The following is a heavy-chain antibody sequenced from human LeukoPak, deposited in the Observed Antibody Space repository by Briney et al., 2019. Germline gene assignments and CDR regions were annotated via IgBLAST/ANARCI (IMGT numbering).Heavy chain of an antibody. CDR1: GCTFTSYY. J-gene: IGHJ4*02. V-gene: IGHV1-46*01. CDR3: ARTERGSSSSTSAVDY. D-gene: IGHD6-6*01. CDR2: INPSGGST. Sequence: ASVKVSCKASGCTFTSYYMHWVRQAPGQGLEWMGIINPSGGSTSYAQKFQGRVTMTRDMSTSTVYMELSSLRSEDTAVYYCARTERGSSSSTSAVDYWGQGTLVTVSS.